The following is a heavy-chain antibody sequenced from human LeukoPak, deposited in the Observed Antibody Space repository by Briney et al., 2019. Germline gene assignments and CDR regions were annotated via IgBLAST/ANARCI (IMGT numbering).Heavy chain of an antibody. CDR2: ISYDGSNK. CDR1: GFTFSSYG. CDR3: AKDTAHRYYGMDV. V-gene: IGHV3-30*18. Sequence: SGRSLRLSCAASGFTFSSYGMHWVRQAPGKGLEWVAVISYDGSNKYYADSVKGRFTISRDNSKNTLYLQMNSLRAEDTAMYYCAKDTAHRYYGMDVWGKGTTVTVSS. D-gene: IGHD5-18*01. J-gene: IGHJ6*04.